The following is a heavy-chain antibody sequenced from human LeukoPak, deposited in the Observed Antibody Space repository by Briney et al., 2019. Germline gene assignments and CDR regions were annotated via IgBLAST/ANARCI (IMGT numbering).Heavy chain of an antibody. Sequence: PGGSLRLSCAASGFTFSSYSMNWVRQAPGKGLEWVSSISSSSSYIYYADSVKGRFTISRDNAKNSLHLQMNSLRAEDTAVYYCAKGGYSSTYLDYWGQGTLVTVSS. V-gene: IGHV3-21*01. CDR1: GFTFSSYS. J-gene: IGHJ4*02. CDR3: AKGGYSSTYLDY. D-gene: IGHD5-12*01. CDR2: ISSSSSYI.